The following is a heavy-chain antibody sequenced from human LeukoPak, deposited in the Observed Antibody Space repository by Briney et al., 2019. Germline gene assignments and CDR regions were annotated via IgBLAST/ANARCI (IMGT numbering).Heavy chain of an antibody. CDR2: ISSSSSYI. D-gene: IGHD1-26*01. CDR3: ARGSGSYYAFDI. Sequence: RGSLRLSCAAFGFTFSSYSMNWVRQAPGKGLEWVSSISSSSSYIYYADSVKGRFTISRDNAKNSLYLQMNSLRAEDTAVYYCARGSGSYYAFDIWGQGTMVTVSS. V-gene: IGHV3-21*01. CDR1: GFTFSSYS. J-gene: IGHJ3*02.